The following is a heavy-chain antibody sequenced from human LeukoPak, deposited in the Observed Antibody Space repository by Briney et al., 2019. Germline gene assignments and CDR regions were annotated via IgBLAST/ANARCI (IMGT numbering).Heavy chain of an antibody. J-gene: IGHJ6*02. CDR2: ISYDGSNK. CDR1: GFTFSYYG. V-gene: IGHV3-30*18. Sequence: PGGSLRLSCAASGFTFSYYGMHWVRPAPGKGLEWVAVISYDGSNKYYADSVKGRFTISRDNSKNTLYLQMNSLRGEETAVYYCAKVPSTSVVVPAALVGDGMDVWGQGTTVTVSS. CDR3: AKVPSTSVVVPAALVGDGMDV. D-gene: IGHD2-2*01.